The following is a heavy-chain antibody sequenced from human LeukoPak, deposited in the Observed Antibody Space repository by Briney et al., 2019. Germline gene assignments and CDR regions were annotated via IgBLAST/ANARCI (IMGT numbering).Heavy chain of an antibody. Sequence: SETLSLTCAVYGGSFSGYYLSWIRQPPGKGLEWIGEINHSGSTNYNPSLKSRVTISVDTSKNQFSLKLSSVTAADTAVYYCARGDYYDSSVPGYWGQGTLVTVSS. CDR1: GGSFSGYY. CDR2: INHSGST. CDR3: ARGDYYDSSVPGY. J-gene: IGHJ4*02. D-gene: IGHD3-22*01. V-gene: IGHV4-34*01.